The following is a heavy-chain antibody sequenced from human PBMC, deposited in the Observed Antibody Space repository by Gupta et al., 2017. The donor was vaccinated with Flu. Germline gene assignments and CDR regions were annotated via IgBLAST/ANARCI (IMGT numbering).Heavy chain of an antibody. D-gene: IGHD6-19*01. J-gene: IGHJ4*02. CDR1: GFTFNTYA. Sequence: EVQLLESGGGLVQPGGSLRLSCAASGFTFNTYAMNWVRQAPGKGMEWVSAISGSGDDTYYPDSWKGRFAVSREKSKNTLYLHMTILRAEDTAIYSCARDRRYSTCWYFLEYWGQGT. CDR3: ARDRRYSTCWYFLEY. V-gene: IGHV3-23*01. CDR2: ISGSGDDT.